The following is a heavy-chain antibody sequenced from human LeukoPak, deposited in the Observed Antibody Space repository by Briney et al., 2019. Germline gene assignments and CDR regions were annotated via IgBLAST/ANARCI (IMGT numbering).Heavy chain of an antibody. V-gene: IGHV4-59*01. CDR1: GASISSYW. CDR3: ARDGEGYCSSTSCYGAY. D-gene: IGHD2-2*01. J-gene: IGHJ4*02. CDR2: IYHSGNT. Sequence: SETLSLTCTVSGASISSYWWSWIRQHPGKGLEWIGYIYHSGNTNYNPSLNSRVIISLDTSKNQLSLKLSSVTAADTAVYYCARDGEGYCSSTSCYGAYWGQGTLVTVSS.